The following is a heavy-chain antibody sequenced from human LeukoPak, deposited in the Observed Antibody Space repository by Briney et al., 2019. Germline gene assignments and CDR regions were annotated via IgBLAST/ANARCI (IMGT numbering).Heavy chain of an antibody. J-gene: IGHJ3*02. D-gene: IGHD3-22*01. CDR3: ARYYDGTTYNDAFDI. CDR1: GFTISSHW. Sequence: PGGSLRLSCAASGFTISSHWMSWVRQAPGKGLEWVANLGQDGTEKYYVDSVKGRFTISRDITKNSLYLQMNSLRAEDTAVYYCARYYDGTTYNDAFDIWGPGTVVTVSS. V-gene: IGHV3-7*04. CDR2: LGQDGTEK.